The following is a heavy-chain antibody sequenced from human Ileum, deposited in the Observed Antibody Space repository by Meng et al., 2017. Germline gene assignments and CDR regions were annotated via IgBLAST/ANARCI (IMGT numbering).Heavy chain of an antibody. CDR3: ASGSGSLDY. Sequence: GPGPVTTAQTLSPPLAVSGGIVSSNIAAWNWIRQSPLRGLEWLGRTYYRSKWYSEYAVSVKSRISITPDTSKNQFSLQMNSVTPEDTAVYYCASGSGSLDYWGPGTLVTVSS. CDR1: GGIVSSNIAA. CDR2: TYYRSKWYS. J-gene: IGHJ4*02. V-gene: IGHV6-1*01. D-gene: IGHD3-3*01.